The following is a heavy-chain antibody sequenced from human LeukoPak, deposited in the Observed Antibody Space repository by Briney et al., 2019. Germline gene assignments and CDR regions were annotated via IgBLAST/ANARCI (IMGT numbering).Heavy chain of an antibody. D-gene: IGHD3-3*01. CDR2: INANTGNP. V-gene: IGHV7-4-1*02. J-gene: IGHJ3*02. CDR1: GYTFTSYA. Sequence: GASVKVSCKASGYTFTSYAMNWVRQAPGQGLEWMGWINANTGNPTYAQGFTGRFVFSLDTSVSTAYLQISSLKAEDTAVYYCARGFAVDYDFWSGYYGDIWGQGTMVTVSS. CDR3: ARGFAVDYDFWSGYYGDI.